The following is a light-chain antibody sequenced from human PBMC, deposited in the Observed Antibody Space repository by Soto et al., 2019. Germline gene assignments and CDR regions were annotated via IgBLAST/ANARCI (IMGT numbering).Light chain of an antibody. CDR2: DAS. V-gene: IGKV1-33*01. CDR3: QQYDNLTWT. Sequence: IQMTQSPSTLSASVGDRVTITCRASQNINAWLAWYQQKPGKAPKLLIYDASNLETGVPSRFSGSGSGTDFTFTISSLQPEDIATYYCQQYDNLTWTFGQGTKVDI. J-gene: IGKJ1*01. CDR1: QNINAW.